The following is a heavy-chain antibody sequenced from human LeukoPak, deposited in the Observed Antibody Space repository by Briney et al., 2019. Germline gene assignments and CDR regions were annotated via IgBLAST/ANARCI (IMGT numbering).Heavy chain of an antibody. CDR3: ARGGPYYYDSSGYYPPLHFDY. D-gene: IGHD3-22*01. J-gene: IGHJ4*02. V-gene: IGHV1-69*05. Sequence: SVKVSCKASGGTFSSYAISWVRQAPGQGLEWMGGIIPIFGTANYAQKFQGRVTITTDESTSTAYMELSSLRSEDTAVYYCARGGPYYYDSSGYYPPLHFDYWGQGTLVTVSS. CDR2: IIPIFGTA. CDR1: GGTFSSYA.